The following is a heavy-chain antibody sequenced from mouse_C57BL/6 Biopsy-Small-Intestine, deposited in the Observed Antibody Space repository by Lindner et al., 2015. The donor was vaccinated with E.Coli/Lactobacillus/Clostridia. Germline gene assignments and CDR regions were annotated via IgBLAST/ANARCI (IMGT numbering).Heavy chain of an antibody. Sequence: SVKVSCKASGYTFTSYGISWVRQAPGQGLEWMGWISAYNGNTNYAQKLQGRVTMTTDTSTSTAYMELRSLRSDDTAVYYCARDASSWCYYYYGMDVWGQGTTVTVSS. D-gene: IGHD1-1*01. V-gene: IGHV1-81*01. J-gene: IGHJ1*01. CDR3: ARDASSWCYYYYGMDV. CDR2: ISAYNGNT. CDR1: GYTFTSYG.